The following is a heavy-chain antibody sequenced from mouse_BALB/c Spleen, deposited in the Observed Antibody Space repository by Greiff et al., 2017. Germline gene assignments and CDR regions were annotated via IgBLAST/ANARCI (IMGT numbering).Heavy chain of an antibody. CDR2: IDPYNGGT. Sequence: VQLLQSGPELVKPGASVKVSCTASGYSFTDYNMYWVNQSHGKSLEWIGYIDPYNGGTSYNQKFKGKATLTVDKSSSTAFMHLNSLTSEDSAVYYCARGDYGNSFYYFDYWGQGTTLTVSS. V-gene: IGHV1S135*01. CDR3: ARGDYGNSFYYFDY. CDR1: GYSFTDYN. D-gene: IGHD2-1*01. J-gene: IGHJ2*01.